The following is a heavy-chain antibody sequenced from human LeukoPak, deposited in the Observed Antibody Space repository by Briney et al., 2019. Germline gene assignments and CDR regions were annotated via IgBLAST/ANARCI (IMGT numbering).Heavy chain of an antibody. J-gene: IGHJ4*02. CDR3: AGSSASRGYNYGRFDC. V-gene: IGHV3-23*01. D-gene: IGHD5-18*01. CDR1: GFTFSSYA. CDR2: ISGSADRT. Sequence: GGSLRLSCAASGFTFSSYAMSWVRQAPGKGLEWVSTISGSADRTYYADSVKGRFTISRDNSKNTLSLQMNSLRAEDAAVYYCAGSSASRGYNYGRFDCWGQGTLVTVSS.